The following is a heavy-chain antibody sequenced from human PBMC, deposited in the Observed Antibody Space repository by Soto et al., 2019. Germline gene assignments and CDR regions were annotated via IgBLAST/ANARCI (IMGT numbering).Heavy chain of an antibody. Sequence: SVKVSCKASCYTFPSYVISWLRQDPGQGLGGMGWISAYNGNTNYAQKLQGRVTMTKDTSTSTAYRELRSLRTDDTAVYYCARVYGGSYYYYDGMDVWGQGITATVSS. D-gene: IGHD1-26*01. CDR1: CYTFPSYV. CDR2: ISAYNGNT. CDR3: ARVYGGSYYYYDGMDV. J-gene: IGHJ6*02. V-gene: IGHV1-18*01.